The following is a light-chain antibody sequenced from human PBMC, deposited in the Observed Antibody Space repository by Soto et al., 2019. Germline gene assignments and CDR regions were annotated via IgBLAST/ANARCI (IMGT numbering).Light chain of an antibody. CDR3: LQVYSLPRT. J-gene: IGKJ1*01. CDR2: AAS. Sequence: EIQITPSTSSVSASVGDRITITCRASQDIGVRLAWFQQKPGKAPQYLIQAASILQSGVPSRFSGSGSGTEFILTINNMQPEALASYFCLQVYSLPRTLGLGTKVDSK. CDR1: QDIGVR. V-gene: IGKV1-12*01.